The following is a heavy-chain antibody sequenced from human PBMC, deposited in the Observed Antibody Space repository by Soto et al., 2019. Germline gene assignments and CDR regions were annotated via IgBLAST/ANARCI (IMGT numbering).Heavy chain of an antibody. CDR1: GFTFSSYA. D-gene: IGHD2-15*01. CDR3: AKGTDCSGGSCYPTYYYYYGMDV. J-gene: IGHJ6*02. Sequence: EVQLLESGGGLVQPGGSLRLSCAASGFTFSSYAMSWVRQAPGKGLEWVSAISGSGGSTYYADSVKGRFTISRDNSKNTLYLQMNSLRAEDTPVYYCAKGTDCSGGSCYPTYYYYYGMDVWGQGTTVTVSS. V-gene: IGHV3-23*01. CDR2: ISGSGGST.